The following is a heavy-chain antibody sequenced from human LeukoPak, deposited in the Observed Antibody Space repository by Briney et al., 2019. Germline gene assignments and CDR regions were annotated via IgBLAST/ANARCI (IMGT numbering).Heavy chain of an antibody. CDR3: ARGRLNRNYDFWSGYPQPDY. CDR1: GGSFSGYY. J-gene: IGHJ4*02. D-gene: IGHD3-3*01. V-gene: IGHV4-34*01. CDR2: INDSGST. Sequence: SETLSLTCAVYGGSFSGYYWSWIRQPPGKGLEWIGEINDSGSTNYNPSLKSRVTISVDTSKNQFSLKLSSVTAADTAVYYCARGRLNRNYDFWSGYPQPDYWGQGTLVTVSS.